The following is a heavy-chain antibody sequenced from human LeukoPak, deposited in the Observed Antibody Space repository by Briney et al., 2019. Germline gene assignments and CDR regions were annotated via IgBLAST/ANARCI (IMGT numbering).Heavy chain of an antibody. J-gene: IGHJ3*02. V-gene: IGHV4-30-2*01. D-gene: IGHD1-1*01. Sequence: SETLSLTCTVSGGSISSGGYYWSWIRQPPGKGLEWIGYIYHSGSTYYNPSLKSRVTISVDRSKNQFSLKLSSVTAADTAVYYCARGRWEYNWNDDPPAAFDIWGQGTMVTVSS. CDR2: IYHSGST. CDR3: ARGRWEYNWNDDPPAAFDI. CDR1: GGSISSGGYY.